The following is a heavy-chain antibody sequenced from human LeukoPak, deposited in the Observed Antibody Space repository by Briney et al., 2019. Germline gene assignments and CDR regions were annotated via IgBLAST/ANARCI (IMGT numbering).Heavy chain of an antibody. D-gene: IGHD3-16*01. Sequence: SETLSLTCTVSGDSISSGSYHWGWIRQPPGDGLEWIASIYYSGTTYYYPSLKSRGTISLDTSNNQFSLKLTSATAADTAVYYCVRHLGGNAFAIWGQGTMVTVSS. CDR1: GDSISSGSYH. CDR2: IYYSGTT. V-gene: IGHV4-39*01. CDR3: VRHLGGNAFAI. J-gene: IGHJ3*02.